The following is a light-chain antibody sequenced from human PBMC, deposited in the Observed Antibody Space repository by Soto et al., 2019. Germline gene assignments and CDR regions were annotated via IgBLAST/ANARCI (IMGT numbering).Light chain of an antibody. CDR2: KAS. Sequence: PKTQSVFAVTSYEGNKGTIPCRANQSISTWLAWYQQNPLKAPNLLIYKASRLETGVPSRFSGSGSGTEFTLTINFLQPDDFATYYCQQYNSYSPLTFGGGTKVDIK. J-gene: IGKJ4*01. CDR1: QSISTW. V-gene: IGKV1-5*03. CDR3: QQYNSYSPLT.